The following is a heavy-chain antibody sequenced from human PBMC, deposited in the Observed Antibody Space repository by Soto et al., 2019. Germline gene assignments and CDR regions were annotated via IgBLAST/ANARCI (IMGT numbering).Heavy chain of an antibody. J-gene: IGHJ6*02. D-gene: IGHD4-17*01. V-gene: IGHV1-2*04. CDR1: GYTFTGYY. CDR3: ARVGLGTVTMRDYYYSGRDV. CDR2: INPNSGGT. Sequence: ASVKVACKASGYTFTGYYMHWVRQAPGQGLEWMGWINPNSGGTNYAQKFQGWVTMTRDTSISTAYMELSRLRSDDTAVYYCARVGLGTVTMRDYYYSGRDVWGQGTTVPVSS.